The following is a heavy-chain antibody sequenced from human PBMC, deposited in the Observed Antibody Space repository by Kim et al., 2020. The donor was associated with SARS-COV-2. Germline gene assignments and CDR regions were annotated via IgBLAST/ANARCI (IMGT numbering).Heavy chain of an antibody. J-gene: IGHJ4*02. CDR3: ARDGQLSGNDY. D-gene: IGHD1-1*01. V-gene: IGHV4-31*03. Sequence: SETLSLTCTVSGGSISSGGYYWSWIRQHPGKGLEWIGYIYYSGSTYYNPSLKSRVTISVDTSKNQFSLKLSSVTAADTAVYYCARDGQLSGNDYWGQGTLVTVSS. CDR2: IYYSGST. CDR1: GGSISSGGYY.